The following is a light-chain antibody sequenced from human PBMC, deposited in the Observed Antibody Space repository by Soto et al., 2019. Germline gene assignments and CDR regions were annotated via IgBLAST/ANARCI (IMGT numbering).Light chain of an antibody. V-gene: IGLV2-14*01. CDR1: SSDVGGYNY. J-gene: IGLJ3*02. CDR2: EVS. CDR3: NSYTSTSTWV. Sequence: QSALTQPASVSGSPGQSIAISCTGTSSDVGGYNYVSWYQQHPDKAPKLIIYEVSNRPSGVSSRFSGSKSDNTASLTISGLQAEDEADYYCNSYTSTSTWVFGGGTKLTVL.